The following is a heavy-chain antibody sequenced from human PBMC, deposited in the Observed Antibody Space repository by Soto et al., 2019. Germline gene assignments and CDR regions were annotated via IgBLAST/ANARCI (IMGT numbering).Heavy chain of an antibody. CDR1: AYTFTSYH. CDR3: ARNLYGRAFDI. Sequence: QAQLEQSGPEVKRPGASLKVSCKASAYTFTSYHISWVRQAPGQGLEWIAWINAFDDDTNYSQKFQERVTMTAHRSTDTAYLDLRSLGSDDTAIYYCARNLYGRAFDIWGQGTMVTVSS. CDR2: INAFDDDT. J-gene: IGHJ3*02. V-gene: IGHV1-18*04. D-gene: IGHD2-8*01.